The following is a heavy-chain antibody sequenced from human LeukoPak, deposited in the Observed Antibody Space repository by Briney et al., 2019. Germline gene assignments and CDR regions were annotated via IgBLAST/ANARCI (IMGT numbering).Heavy chain of an antibody. V-gene: IGHV4-59*08. J-gene: IGHJ4*02. CDR2: IYYSGST. CDR1: GFSISSYY. CDR3: ARGSFDSSGYYPDY. Sequence: SETLPLTCTVSGFSISSYYWSWVRQPPGKGLEWVGYIYYSGSTNYNPSLKSRVTISVDTSKNQFSLKLSSVTAADTAVYYCARGSFDSSGYYPDYWGQGTLVTVSS. D-gene: IGHD3-22*01.